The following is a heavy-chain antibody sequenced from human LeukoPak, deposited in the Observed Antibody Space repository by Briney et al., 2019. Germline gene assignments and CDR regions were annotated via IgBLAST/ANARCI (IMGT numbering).Heavy chain of an antibody. J-gene: IGHJ4*02. Sequence: SETLSLTCTVSGGSISSSSYYWGWIRQPPGKGLEWIGSIYYSGSTYYNPSLKSRVTISVDTSKNQFSLKLSSVTAADTAVYYCAREPREGIAAADYYFDYRGQGTLVTVSS. CDR1: GGSISSSSYY. CDR2: IYYSGST. V-gene: IGHV4-39*07. D-gene: IGHD6-13*01. CDR3: AREPREGIAAADYYFDY.